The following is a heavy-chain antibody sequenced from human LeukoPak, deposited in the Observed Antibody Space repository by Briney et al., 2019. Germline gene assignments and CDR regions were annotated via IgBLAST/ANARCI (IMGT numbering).Heavy chain of an antibody. CDR1: GFTFSHYE. J-gene: IGHJ4*02. V-gene: IGHV3-48*03. D-gene: IGHD3-22*01. CDR2: ITSDNAI. CDR3: ARSNYYDTSGHYSFDY. Sequence: AAGSLRLSCAASGFTFSHYEMNWVRQAPGKGLEWVSYITSDNAISYTDSVRGRLIISRDYAKDSLYLHMNSLRVEDTAIYYCARSNYYDTSGHYSFDYWGQGTQATVSS.